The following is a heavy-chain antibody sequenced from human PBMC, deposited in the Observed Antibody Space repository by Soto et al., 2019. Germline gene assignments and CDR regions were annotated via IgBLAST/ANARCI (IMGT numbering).Heavy chain of an antibody. CDR3: ARGHIMVEYYDFWSLLSPFDY. CDR2: IIPIFGTA. J-gene: IGHJ4*02. D-gene: IGHD3-3*01. CDR1: GGTFSSYA. V-gene: IGHV1-69*06. Sequence: SVKVSCKASGGTFSSYAISWVRQAPGQGLEWMGGIIPIFGTANYAQKFQGRVTITADKSTSTAYMELSSLRSEDTAVYYCARGHIMVEYYDFWSLLSPFDYWGQGTLVTVS.